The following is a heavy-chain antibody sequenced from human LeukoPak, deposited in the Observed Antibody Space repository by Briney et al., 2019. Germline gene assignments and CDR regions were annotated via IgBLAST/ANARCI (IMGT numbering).Heavy chain of an antibody. CDR3: ANSGPLRYLREWFDP. CDR1: GFTFSSYA. V-gene: IGHV3-23*01. CDR2: ISGSGGST. J-gene: IGHJ5*02. Sequence: GASLRLSCAASGFTFSSYAMSWVRQAPGKGLEWVSAISGSGGSTYYADSVKGRFTISRDNSKNTLYLQMNSLRAEDTAVYYCANSGPLRYLREWFDPWGQGTLVTVSS. D-gene: IGHD3-9*01.